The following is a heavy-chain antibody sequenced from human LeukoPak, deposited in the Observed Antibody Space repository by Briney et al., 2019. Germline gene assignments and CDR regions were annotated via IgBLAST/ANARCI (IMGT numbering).Heavy chain of an antibody. J-gene: IGHJ4*02. CDR3: ARAGDYYDSSGYWFDY. CDR1: GFTFSSYG. V-gene: IGHV3-30*03. D-gene: IGHD3-22*01. CDR2: ISYDGSNK. Sequence: GGSLRLSCAVSGFTFSSYGMHWVRQAPGKGLEWVAVISYDGSNKYYADSVKGRFTISRDNSKNTLYLQMNSLRAEDTAVYYCARAGDYYDSSGYWFDYWGQGTLVTVSS.